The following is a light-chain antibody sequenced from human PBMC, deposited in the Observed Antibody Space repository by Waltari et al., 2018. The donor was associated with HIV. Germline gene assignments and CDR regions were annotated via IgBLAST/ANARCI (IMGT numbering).Light chain of an antibody. CDR3: QQYGSSPCT. CDR1: QSVSKNY. CDR2: GAS. J-gene: IGKJ3*01. Sequence: EIVLTQSPGTLSLSPGERATLSCRASQSVSKNYLDWYQQKSGQAPRLLIYGASSRATGIADRFSGSGSGTDFTLTISRLEPEDFAVYYCQQYGSSPCTFGPGTKVDVK. V-gene: IGKV3-20*01.